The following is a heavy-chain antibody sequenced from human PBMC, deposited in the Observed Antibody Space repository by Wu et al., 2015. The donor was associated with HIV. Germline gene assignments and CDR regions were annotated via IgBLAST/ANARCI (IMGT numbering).Heavy chain of an antibody. D-gene: IGHD6-19*01. CDR2: IIPVFDTA. Sequence: QVQLVQSGAEVKKPGSSVKVSCKASGDIFSSYGISWVRQAPGQGLEWMGRIIPVFDTANYAQKFQGRVTVTADEPTNTAYMELSSLRSEDTAVYYCVMLRYSGGWGEDYWGQGNRWSPSPQ. CDR3: VMLRYSGGWGEDY. CDR1: GDIFSSYG. J-gene: IGHJ4*02. V-gene: IGHV1-69*13.